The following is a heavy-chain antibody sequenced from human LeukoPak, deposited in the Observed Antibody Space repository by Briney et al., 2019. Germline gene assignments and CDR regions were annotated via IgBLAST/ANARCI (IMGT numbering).Heavy chain of an antibody. CDR2: IYTSGST. J-gene: IGHJ6*03. V-gene: IGHV4-4*07. Sequence: SETPSLTCTVSGGSISSYYWSWIRQPAGKGLEWIGRIYTSGSTNYNPSLKSRVTMSVDTSKNQFSLKLSSVTAADTAVYYCARGYSSGWYRYYYYMDVWGKGTTVTISS. D-gene: IGHD6-19*01. CDR3: ARGYSSGWYRYYYYMDV. CDR1: GGSISSYY.